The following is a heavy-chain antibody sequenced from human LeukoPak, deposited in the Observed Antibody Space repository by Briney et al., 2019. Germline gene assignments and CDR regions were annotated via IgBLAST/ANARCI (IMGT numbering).Heavy chain of an antibody. J-gene: IGHJ5*02. V-gene: IGHV4-30-2*01. CDR2: IYHSGST. Sequence: PSETLSLTCAVSGGSISSGGYSWSWIRQPPGKGLEWIGYIYHSGSTYYNPSLKSRVTISVDRSKNQFSLKLSSVTAADTAVYYCATYPIAAAGTGYWFDPWGQGTLVTVSS. D-gene: IGHD6-13*01. CDR3: ATYPIAAAGTGYWFDP. CDR1: GGSISSGGYS.